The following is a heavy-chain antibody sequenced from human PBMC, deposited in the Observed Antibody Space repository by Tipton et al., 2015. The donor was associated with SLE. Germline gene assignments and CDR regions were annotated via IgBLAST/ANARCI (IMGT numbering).Heavy chain of an antibody. CDR2: IYTSGST. V-gene: IGHV4-4*07. CDR3: AREYPIAAAGAEAFDI. Sequence: TLSLTCAVYGGSFSGYYWSWIRQPAGKGLEWIGRIYTSGSTNYNPSLKSRVTISVDTSKNQFSLKLSSVTAADTAVYYCAREYPIAAAGAEAFDIWGQGTMVTVSS. J-gene: IGHJ3*02. CDR1: GGSFSGYY. D-gene: IGHD6-13*01.